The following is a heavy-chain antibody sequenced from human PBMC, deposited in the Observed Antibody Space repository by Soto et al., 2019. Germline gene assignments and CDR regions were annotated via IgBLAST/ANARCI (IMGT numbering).Heavy chain of an antibody. CDR3: TIDLDIGHRGYGQSTV. V-gene: IGHV4-59*01. CDR1: GGAISSYY. CDR2: VYFSGST. D-gene: IGHD5-12*01. J-gene: IGHJ6*02. Sequence: ETLSLTCTISGGAISSYYWSWIRQTPGKGLEWIGYVYFSGSTNYNPSLKSRVLISIDTSQNQFSLKLNSVTAADTAVYYCTIDLDIGHRGYGQSTVWGQGKTVIVSS.